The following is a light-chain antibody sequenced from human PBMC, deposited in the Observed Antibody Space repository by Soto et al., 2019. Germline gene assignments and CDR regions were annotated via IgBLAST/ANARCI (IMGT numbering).Light chain of an antibody. Sequence: QSALAQPPSVSGSPGQSVTISCTGTSSGVGKYDRVSWYQQPPGTAPKLIIYEVTNRPSGVPVRFSGSKSGNTASLTISGLQAEDEADYYCSSYTSTSRYVFGAGTKVTVL. CDR1: SSGVGKYDR. V-gene: IGLV2-18*02. CDR2: EVT. J-gene: IGLJ1*01. CDR3: SSYTSTSRYV.